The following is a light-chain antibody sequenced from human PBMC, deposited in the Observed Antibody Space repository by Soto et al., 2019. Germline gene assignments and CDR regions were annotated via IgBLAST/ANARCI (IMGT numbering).Light chain of an antibody. V-gene: IGKV2-28*01. CDR2: LGS. CDR1: QSLLHSNGYNY. CDR3: MKALQPPRT. Sequence: DIVMTQSPLSLPVTPGEPASISCRSSQSLLHSNGYNYLDWYLQKPGQSPQLLIYLGSNRASGVPEGFGGIGSGTDFTLKIRRGGAEDVGVYYEMKALQPPRTCGKGTKVEIK. J-gene: IGKJ1*01.